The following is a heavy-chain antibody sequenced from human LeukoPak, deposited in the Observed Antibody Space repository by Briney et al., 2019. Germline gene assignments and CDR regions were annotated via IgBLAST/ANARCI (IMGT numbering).Heavy chain of an antibody. CDR1: GGSISGYY. Sequence: SKTLSLTCTVSGGSISGYYWSWIRQPAGKGLEWIGRISSSGSTNYNPSLKSRVTISVDTSKNQFSLKLSSVTAADTAVYYCARDYTNYRWFDPWGQGTLVTVSS. D-gene: IGHD4-11*01. CDR3: ARDYTNYRWFDP. CDR2: ISSSGST. V-gene: IGHV4-4*07. J-gene: IGHJ5*02.